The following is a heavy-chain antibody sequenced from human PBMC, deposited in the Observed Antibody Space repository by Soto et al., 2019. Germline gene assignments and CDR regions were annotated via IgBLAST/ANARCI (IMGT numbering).Heavy chain of an antibody. CDR1: GFTFSSYA. D-gene: IGHD3-16*01. V-gene: IGHV3-23*01. CDR2: VSGAGTYT. CDR3: VKYTVTEDLGES. Sequence: EVQLLESGGDVVRPGGSLRLSCAASGFTFSSYAMGWVRQAPGKGLEWVAGVSGAGTYTFYADSVRGRFSISRDNSRETVDLYMNALRGDDTAVYFCVKYTVTEDLGESWGQGTLVSVSS. J-gene: IGHJ5*02.